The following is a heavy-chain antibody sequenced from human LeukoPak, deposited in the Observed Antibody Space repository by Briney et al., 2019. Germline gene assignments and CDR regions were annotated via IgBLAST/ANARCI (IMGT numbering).Heavy chain of an antibody. CDR2: IYPGDPDT. CDR3: ARLGATSPATDWFDP. J-gene: IGHJ5*02. V-gene: IGHV5-51*01. D-gene: IGHD5-12*01. Sequence: GESLKISCKGSGYSFTSYWIGWVRQMPGKGLEWMGIIYPGDPDTRYSPSFQGQVTISADKSISTAYLQWSSLKASDTAMYYCARLGATSPATDWFDPWGQGTLVTVSS. CDR1: GYSFTSYW.